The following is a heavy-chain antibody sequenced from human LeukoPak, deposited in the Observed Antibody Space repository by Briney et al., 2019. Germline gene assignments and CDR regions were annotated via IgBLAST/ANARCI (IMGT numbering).Heavy chain of an antibody. CDR3: ARIHIVKYYYDETTSFDI. D-gene: IGHD3-22*01. V-gene: IGHV4-61*02. Sequence: SETLSLTCAVSGASISSGTYYWSWIRQPAGKGLEWIGRVYIGGSANYSPSLKSRVTISVETSKNQFSLTLSSVTAADTAVYYCARIHIVKYYYDETTSFDIWGQGTMVTVST. CDR1: GASISSGTYY. CDR2: VYIGGSA. J-gene: IGHJ3*02.